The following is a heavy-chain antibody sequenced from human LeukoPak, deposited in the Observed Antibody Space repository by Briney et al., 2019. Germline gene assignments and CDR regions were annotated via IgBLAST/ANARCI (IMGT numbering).Heavy chain of an antibody. CDR3: ARKPTYYDYVWGSYQGPYYFDY. J-gene: IGHJ4*02. V-gene: IGHV4-34*01. CDR1: GGSFSGYY. Sequence: SETLSLTCAVYGGSFSGYYWSWIRQPPGKGLEWIGEINHSGSTNYNPSLKSRVTISVDTSKNQFSLKLSSVTAADTAVYYCARKPTYYDYVWGSYQGPYYFDYWGQGTLVTVSS. CDR2: INHSGST. D-gene: IGHD3-16*02.